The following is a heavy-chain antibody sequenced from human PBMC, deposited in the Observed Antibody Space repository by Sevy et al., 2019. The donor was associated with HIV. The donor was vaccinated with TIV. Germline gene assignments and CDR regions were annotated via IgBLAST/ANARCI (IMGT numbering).Heavy chain of an antibody. V-gene: IGHV3-30*18. J-gene: IGHJ6*02. CDR2: ISYHGRDK. CDR1: GFTFTTSG. CDR3: AKDFTGYNGMDV. Sequence: GGSLRLSCVVSGFTFTTSGMHWVRQAPGKGLEWVAVISYHGRDKFYADSVKGRLTISRDNSDNILYLHMNSLRSEDTAGYYCAKDFTGYNGMDVWGQGTMVTVSS. D-gene: IGHD3-9*01.